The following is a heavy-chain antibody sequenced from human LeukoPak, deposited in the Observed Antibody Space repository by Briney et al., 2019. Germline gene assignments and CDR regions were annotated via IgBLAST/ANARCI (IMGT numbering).Heavy chain of an antibody. Sequence: SETLSLTCTVSGGSISSSSNYWGWIRQPPGKGLETIGSIYYSGSTYYNPSLTSRVTISVDTSKNQFSLKLTSVTAADTAVYYCAGNMGYAGHDLFDYWGQGTLVTVSS. J-gene: IGHJ4*02. D-gene: IGHD5-12*01. V-gene: IGHV4-39*01. CDR2: IYYSGST. CDR1: GGSISSSSNY. CDR3: AGNMGYAGHDLFDY.